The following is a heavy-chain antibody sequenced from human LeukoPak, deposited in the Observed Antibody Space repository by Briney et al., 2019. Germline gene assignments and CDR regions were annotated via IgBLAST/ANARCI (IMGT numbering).Heavy chain of an antibody. D-gene: IGHD6-13*01. V-gene: IGHV3-73*01. CDR3: TIRPPIEATAVQQY. J-gene: IGHJ4*02. CDR1: GFGFSGSS. CDR2: IKNKPNNYAT. Sequence: PGGSLRLSCVASGFGFSGSSVHWVRQASGKGLEWVGRIKNKPNNYATAYVASVKGRFTISRDDSKNTAYLQMNSVNTEDTAMYYCTIRPPIEATAVQQYWGQGALVTVSS.